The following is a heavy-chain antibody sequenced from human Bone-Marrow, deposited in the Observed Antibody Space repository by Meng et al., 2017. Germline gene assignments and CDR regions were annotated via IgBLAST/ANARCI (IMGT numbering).Heavy chain of an antibody. CDR3: ARAYTAMAYFDY. CDR2: ISASGGST. Sequence: GESLKISCAASGFTFSSYSMNWVRQAPGKGLEWVSTISASGGSTYYADSVKGRFTISRDNSKNTLYLQMNSLRAEDTAVYYCARAYTAMAYFDYWGQGTLVTVSS. V-gene: IGHV3-23*01. D-gene: IGHD5-18*01. J-gene: IGHJ4*02. CDR1: GFTFSSYS.